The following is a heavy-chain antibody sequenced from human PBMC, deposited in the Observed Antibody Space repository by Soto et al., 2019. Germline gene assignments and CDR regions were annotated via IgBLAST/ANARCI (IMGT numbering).Heavy chain of an antibody. D-gene: IGHD2-15*01. J-gene: IGHJ4*02. CDR2: IMPIFGTA. Sequence: GPSVNVSCKASGGTFSSYAISWVRQAPGQGREWMGGIMPIFGTANYAQKFQGRVTITADKSTSTAYMELSSLRSEDTAVYYCASPTSYCSGGSCYSRFDYWGQGTLVTVSS. CDR1: GGTFSSYA. CDR3: ASPTSYCSGGSCYSRFDY. V-gene: IGHV1-69*06.